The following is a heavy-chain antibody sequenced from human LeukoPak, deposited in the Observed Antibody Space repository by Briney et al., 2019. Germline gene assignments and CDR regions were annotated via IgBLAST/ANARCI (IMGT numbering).Heavy chain of an antibody. D-gene: IGHD5-18*01. CDR3: ARDRHDYGLVWIQLWPAPYYYYMDV. CDR1: GFTFSSYS. CDR2: ISSSSIYI. J-gene: IGHJ6*03. Sequence: GGSLRLSCAASGFTFSSYSMNWVRQAPGKGLEWVSSISSSSIYIYYADSVKGRFTISRDNSKNSLYLQMNSLRAEDTAVYYCARDRHDYGLVWIQLWPAPYYYYMDVWGKGTTVTVSS. V-gene: IGHV3-21*01.